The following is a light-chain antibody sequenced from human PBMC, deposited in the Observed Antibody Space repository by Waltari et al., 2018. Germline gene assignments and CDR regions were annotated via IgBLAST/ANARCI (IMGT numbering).Light chain of an antibody. CDR1: QSLLYSSSNENY. CDR3: QQYYTTPLT. J-gene: IGKJ4*01. V-gene: IGKV4-1*01. CDR2: WAS. Sequence: DIVMTQSPDSLAVSLGDRATINCKCSQSLLYSSSNENYLAWYQHKPGQPPKLLIYWASTRKTGVPDRFSGRGSGTDFILTISSLQAEDVAVYYCQQYYTTPLTFGGGTKVVI.